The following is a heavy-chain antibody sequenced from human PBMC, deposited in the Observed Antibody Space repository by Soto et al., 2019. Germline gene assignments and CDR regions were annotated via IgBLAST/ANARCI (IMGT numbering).Heavy chain of an antibody. CDR1: RFTFSSYA. CDR2: ISGSGGST. CDR3: GKASSIGSGWYSGGDY. V-gene: IGHV3-23*01. Sequence: GGSLRLSCAASRFTFSSYAMTWVRQAPGKGLEWVSAISGSGGSTYYADSVEGRFTISRDNSKNTLYLQMNSLRAEDTAVYYCGKASSIGSGWYSGGDYWGQGTLVTVSS. D-gene: IGHD6-19*01. J-gene: IGHJ4*02.